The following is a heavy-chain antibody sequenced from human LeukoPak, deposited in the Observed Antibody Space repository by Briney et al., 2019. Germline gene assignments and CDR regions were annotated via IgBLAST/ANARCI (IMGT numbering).Heavy chain of an antibody. V-gene: IGHV3-23*01. D-gene: IGHD3-10*01. CDR2: ISGSGGST. J-gene: IGHJ5*02. CDR3: AKDEVVYDYGSGSNWFDP. Sequence: PGGSLRLSCAASGFTFSSYAMSWVRQAPGKGLEWVSAISGSGGSTYYADSVKGQFTISRDNSKDTLYLQMNSLRAEDTAVYYCAKDEVVYDYGSGSNWFDPWGQGTLVTVSS. CDR1: GFTFSSYA.